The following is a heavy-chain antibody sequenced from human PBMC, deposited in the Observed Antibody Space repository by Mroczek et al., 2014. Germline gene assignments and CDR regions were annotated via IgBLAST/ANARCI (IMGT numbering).Heavy chain of an antibody. Sequence: QVQLQESGPGLVKPSETLSLTCTVSGGSISSSSYYWGWIRQPPGKGLEWIGSIYYSGSTYYNPSLKSRVTISVDTSKNQFSLKLSSVTAADTAVYYCARPGPGIDYGDYSDAFDIWGQGTMVTVSS. CDR2: IYYSGST. D-gene: IGHD4-17*01. CDR3: ARPGPGIDYGDYSDAFDI. CDR1: GGSISSSSYY. V-gene: IGHV4-39*01. J-gene: IGHJ3*02.